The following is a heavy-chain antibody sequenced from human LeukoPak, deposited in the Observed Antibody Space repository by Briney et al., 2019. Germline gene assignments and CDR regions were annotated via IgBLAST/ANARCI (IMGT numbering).Heavy chain of an antibody. CDR2: INAGNGNT. Sequence: GASVKVSCKASGYTFTNYAIHWVRQAPGQRPEWMGWINAGNGNTKYSQRFQGRVTITRDKSANTAYMELSSLRSEDRAVYYCARGIWSSHKADYYLDHWGQGTLVTVSS. D-gene: IGHD3-3*01. J-gene: IGHJ4*02. CDR1: GYTFTNYA. V-gene: IGHV1-3*01. CDR3: ARGIWSSHKADYYLDH.